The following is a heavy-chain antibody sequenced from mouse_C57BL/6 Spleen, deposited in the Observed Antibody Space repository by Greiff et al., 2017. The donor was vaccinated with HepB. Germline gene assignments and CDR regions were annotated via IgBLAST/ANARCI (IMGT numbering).Heavy chain of an antibody. V-gene: IGHV1-15*01. Sequence: VKLMESGAELVRPGASVTLSCKASGYTFTDYEMHWVKQTPVHGLEWIGAIDPETGGTAYNQKFKGKAILTADKSSSTAYMELRSLTSEDSAVYYCTRSGNYSNSAWFAYWGQGTLVTVSA. CDR1: GYTFTDYE. CDR3: TRSGNYSNSAWFAY. J-gene: IGHJ3*01. CDR2: IDPETGGT. D-gene: IGHD2-5*01.